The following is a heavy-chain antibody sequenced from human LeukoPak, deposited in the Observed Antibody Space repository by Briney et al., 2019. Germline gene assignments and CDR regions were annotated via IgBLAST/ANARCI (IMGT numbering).Heavy chain of an antibody. V-gene: IGHV3-30*02. CDR1: GFTFRSYG. CDR3: ARDGGRGGLDY. D-gene: IGHD3-16*01. J-gene: IGHJ4*02. Sequence: PGESLRLSCAASGFTFRSYGMHWVRQAPGKGLEWVTFIRYDGGDKYYVDSVKGRFTISRDNSKNTLYLQMNSLRPEDTALYYCARDGGRGGLDYWGQGTLVIVSS. CDR2: IRYDGGDK.